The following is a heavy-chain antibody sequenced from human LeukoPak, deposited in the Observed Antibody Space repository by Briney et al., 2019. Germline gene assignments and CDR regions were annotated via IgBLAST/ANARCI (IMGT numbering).Heavy chain of an antibody. CDR1: GGSISSSSYY. CDR3: ARVDEMATIDFFDY. D-gene: IGHD5-24*01. CDR2: IYYSGST. V-gene: IGHV4-39*01. Sequence: SETLSLTCTVSGGSISSSSYYWGWIRQPPGKGLEWIGSIYYSGSTYYNTSLKSRVTISVDTSKNQFSLKLNSVTAADTAVYFCARVDEMATIDFFDYWGQGTLVTVSS. J-gene: IGHJ4*02.